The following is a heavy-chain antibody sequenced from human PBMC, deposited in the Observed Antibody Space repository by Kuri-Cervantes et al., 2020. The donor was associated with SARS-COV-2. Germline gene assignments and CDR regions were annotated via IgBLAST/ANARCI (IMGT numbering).Heavy chain of an antibody. CDR3: ARGPEGYCSSTSCLRRGGNYYYYMDV. J-gene: IGHJ6*03. CDR2: IYYSGST. D-gene: IGHD2-2*01. V-gene: IGHV4-59*12. Sequence: SETLSLTCTVSGGSISSYYWSWIRQPPGKGLEWIGYIYYSGSTNYNPSLKSRVTISVDTSKNQFSLKLSSVTAADTAVYYCARGPEGYCSSTSCLRRGGNYYYYMDVWGKGTTVTVSS. CDR1: GGSISSYY.